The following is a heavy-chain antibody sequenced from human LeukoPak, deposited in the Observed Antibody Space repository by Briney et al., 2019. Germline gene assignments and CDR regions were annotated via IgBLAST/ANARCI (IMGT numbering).Heavy chain of an antibody. CDR1: GFTVSSNY. CDR2: IYSGGST. Sequence: GGSLRLSCTASGFTVSSNYMSWVRQAPGKGLEWVSVIYSGGSTYYADSVKGRFTISRDNSKNTLYLQMNSLRAEDTAVYYCARGLVRGVIITLFDYWGQGTLVTVSS. D-gene: IGHD3-10*01. V-gene: IGHV3-53*01. CDR3: ARGLVRGVIITLFDY. J-gene: IGHJ4*02.